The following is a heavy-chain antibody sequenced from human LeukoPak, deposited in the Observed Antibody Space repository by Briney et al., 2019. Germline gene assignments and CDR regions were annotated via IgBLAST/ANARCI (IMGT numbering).Heavy chain of an antibody. CDR3: ARGCCGGGIFDN. CDR1: GDSVSSPGIY. CDR2: IYYSGST. D-gene: IGHD6-13*01. Sequence: SETLTLTCTVSGDSVSSPGIYWGRHRPPQGQGLEWTGYIYYSGSTNYNPSLKRRVTISVDTSKNQFTWKLRSVTAADTAVYYCARGCCGGGIFDNWGQGNLGTVSS. V-gene: IGHV4-61*08. J-gene: IGHJ4*02.